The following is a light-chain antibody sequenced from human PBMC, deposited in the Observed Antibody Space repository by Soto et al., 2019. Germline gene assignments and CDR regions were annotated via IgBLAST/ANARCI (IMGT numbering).Light chain of an antibody. V-gene: IGLV2-14*03. Sequence: QSALTQPASVSGSPGQSITVSCTGTGSDVGGYNYVSWYQQYPGQAPKLMIYDVNKRPSGVSNRFSGSKSGNTASLTISGLQVEDEADYYCRSYTSTNALVFGVGTKVT. CDR1: GSDVGGYNY. CDR2: DVN. J-gene: IGLJ1*01. CDR3: RSYTSTNALV.